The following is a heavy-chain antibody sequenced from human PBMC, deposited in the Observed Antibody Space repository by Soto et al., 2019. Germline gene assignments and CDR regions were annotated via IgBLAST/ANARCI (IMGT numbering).Heavy chain of an antibody. CDR2: IHNSGTS. Sequence: LSLTCTVSGGSIKSSDHHWSWTRQSPAKGLEWIGYIHNSGTSFYNPSLRGRVTVTLDTSRSQFSLTLASVTAADTAVYYCVREERIAAPQLDYWGQGIPVTVSS. D-gene: IGHD6-6*01. CDR1: GGSIKSSDHH. J-gene: IGHJ4*02. CDR3: VREERIAAPQLDY. V-gene: IGHV4-30-4*01.